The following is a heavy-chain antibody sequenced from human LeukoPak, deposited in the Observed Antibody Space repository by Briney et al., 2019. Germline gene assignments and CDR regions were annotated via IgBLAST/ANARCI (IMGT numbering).Heavy chain of an antibody. V-gene: IGHV3-7*01. CDR1: GFTFSNAW. J-gene: IGHJ4*02. Sequence: GGSLRLSCAASGFTFSNAWMSWVRQAPGKGLEWVAKIKQDGSEKYYVDSVKGRFTISRDNAKNSLYLQMNSLRADDTAVYYCARGYCTGGSCSKYDYWGQGTLVTVSS. CDR3: ARGYCTGGSCSKYDY. CDR2: IKQDGSEK. D-gene: IGHD2-15*01.